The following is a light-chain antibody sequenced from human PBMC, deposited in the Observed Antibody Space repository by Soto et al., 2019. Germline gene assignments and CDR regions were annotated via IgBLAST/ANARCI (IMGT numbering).Light chain of an antibody. CDR2: ENK. Sequence: NFLLPQRQSGSASQGKTVNIFCTRSSGSIAINYVQWYHQRPGSVPPTVISENKLRPSVGPSRFSGSTDASSNSAPLTVSGLQTEDEADYFFQSDDADFVILGGGTKLTVL. J-gene: IGLJ2*01. CDR1: SGSIAINY. V-gene: IGLV6-57*04. CDR3: QSDDADFVI.